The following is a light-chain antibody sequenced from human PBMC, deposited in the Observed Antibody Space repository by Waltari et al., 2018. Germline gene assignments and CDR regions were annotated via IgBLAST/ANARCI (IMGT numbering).Light chain of an antibody. Sequence: DIVMTQSPDSLAVSLGERATIRCKSSQSVFYSPNNKNYLAWFQQKPGQPPKLLFYWASTRESGVPDRFSGSGSGTDFTLTISSPQAEDVAVYYCHQYSSTPWTFGQGTKVEIK. CDR1: QSVFYSPNNKNY. J-gene: IGKJ1*01. CDR3: HQYSSTPWT. V-gene: IGKV4-1*01. CDR2: WAS.